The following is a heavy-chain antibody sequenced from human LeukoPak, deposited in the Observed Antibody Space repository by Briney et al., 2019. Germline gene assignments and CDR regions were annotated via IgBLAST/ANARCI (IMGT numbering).Heavy chain of an antibody. J-gene: IGHJ3*02. Sequence: SETLSLTCNVSSGSIHSYYWTWIRQPAGKGLEWIGRVYTSGRTIYNPSLKSRVTMSVDASKNLLSLKVTSVSAADTAVYYCARDIFSDFWSGSRDDAFDIWGQGTMVTVSS. V-gene: IGHV4-4*07. D-gene: IGHD3-3*01. CDR1: SGSIHSYY. CDR3: ARDIFSDFWSGSRDDAFDI. CDR2: VYTSGRT.